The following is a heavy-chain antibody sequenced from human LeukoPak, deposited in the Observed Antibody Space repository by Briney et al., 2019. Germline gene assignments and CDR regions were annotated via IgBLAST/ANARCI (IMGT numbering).Heavy chain of an antibody. V-gene: IGHV3-23*01. CDR2: ISGTGDTT. J-gene: IGHJ4*02. D-gene: IGHD3-10*01. Sequence: GGSLRLSCAASGFTFSNYAMSWVRQAPGEGLEWVSTISGTGDTTYYADSLKGRLTISRDNSKNTLYLQMSSLRADDTAVYYCTKGGWGTVLDYWGQGTLVTVSS. CDR3: TKGGWGTVLDY. CDR1: GFTFSNYA.